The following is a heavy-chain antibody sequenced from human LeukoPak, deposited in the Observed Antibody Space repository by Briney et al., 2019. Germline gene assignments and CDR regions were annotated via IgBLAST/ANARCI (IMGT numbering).Heavy chain of an antibody. Sequence: PGGSLRLSCAASGFTVSSNYMTWVRQAPGKGLEWVSGIYSGGSTNYADSVKGRFTISRDSSKNTLYLQMNSLRAEDTAVYYCARDSAVATYYGVDVWGQGTTVTVS. CDR3: ARDSAVATYYGVDV. V-gene: IGHV3-66*01. J-gene: IGHJ6*02. D-gene: IGHD6-19*01. CDR2: IYSGGST. CDR1: GFTVSSNY.